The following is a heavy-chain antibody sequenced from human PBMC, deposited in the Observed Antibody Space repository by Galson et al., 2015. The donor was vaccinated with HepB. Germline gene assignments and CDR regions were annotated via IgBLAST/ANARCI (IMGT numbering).Heavy chain of an antibody. V-gene: IGHV7-4-1*02. CDR2: INTNTGNP. Sequence: SVKVSCKASGYTFTSYAMHWVRQAPGQRLEWMGWINTNTGNPTYAQGFTGRFVFSLDTSVSTAYLQISSLKAEDTAVYYCARDLSPNGDHDDYYYYYMDVWGKGTTVTVSS. CDR3: ARDLSPNGDHDDYYYYYMDV. CDR1: GYTFTSYA. D-gene: IGHD4-17*01. J-gene: IGHJ6*03.